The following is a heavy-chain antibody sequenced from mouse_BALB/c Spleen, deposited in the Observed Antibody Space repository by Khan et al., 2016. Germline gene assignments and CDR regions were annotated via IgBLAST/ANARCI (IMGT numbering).Heavy chain of an antibody. J-gene: IGHJ4*01. Sequence: VQLQESGPGLVAPSQSLSITCTVSGFSLTSYGVHWVRQPPGKGLEWLGVIWAGGSTNYNSALMSRLSISKDNSKSQVFLKMNSLQTDDTAMYYCARGFSTTVVDYYYAMDYWGQGTSVTVSS. CDR2: IWAGGST. CDR1: GFSLTSYG. V-gene: IGHV2-9*02. CDR3: ARGFSTTVVDYYYAMDY. D-gene: IGHD1-1*01.